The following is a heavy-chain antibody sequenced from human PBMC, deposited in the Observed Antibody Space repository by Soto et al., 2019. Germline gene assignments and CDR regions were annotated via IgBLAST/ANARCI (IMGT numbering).Heavy chain of an antibody. J-gene: IGHJ3*01. CDR3: AKNKMFYDNSGNSPLDVFTF. CDR1: GYSISRGFY. D-gene: IGHD3-22*01. Sequence: SETLSLTCAVSGYSISRGFYWGWIRQSPGKGLEWIGSIYHTGNTYYNASLRSRVTISVDTSKNQFSLKLTSVTAADTAVYYCAKNKMFYDNSGNSPLDVFTFRAQGTMAPVS. V-gene: IGHV4-38-2*01. CDR2: IYHTGNT.